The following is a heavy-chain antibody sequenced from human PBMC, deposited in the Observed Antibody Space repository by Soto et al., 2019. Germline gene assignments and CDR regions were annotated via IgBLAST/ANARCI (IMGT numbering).Heavy chain of an antibody. CDR2: SYHTGTT. V-gene: IGHV4-30-2*01. CDR1: GDSVSTNRYS. CDR3: ARLDEVLRFLVDT. J-gene: IGHJ5*02. Sequence: QLKLQEAGSGLVKPSETLSLTCGVSGDSVSTNRYSWGWIRQPPGKGLEWIGYSYHTGTTYYNPSLKTRVTICVDRSKNNFSLNLTSVTAADTALYYCARLDEVLRFLVDTWGQGTLVTVSS. D-gene: IGHD3-3*01.